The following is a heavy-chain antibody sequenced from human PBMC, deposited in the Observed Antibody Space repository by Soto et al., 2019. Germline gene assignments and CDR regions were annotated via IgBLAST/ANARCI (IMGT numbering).Heavy chain of an antibody. CDR1: AFTFSSYS. D-gene: IGHD4-17*01. CDR2: ISSSSNYM. CDR3: ARGSSTTGTTTLT. Sequence: EVQLVESGGGLVKPGGSLRLSCAASAFTFSSYSMSWVRQAPGKGLEWVATISSSSNYMYYADSVKGRFTISRDNAKNSLYLQMNSLRVEDTGVYYCARGSSTTGTTTLTWGQGTLVTVSS. J-gene: IGHJ5*02. V-gene: IGHV3-21*02.